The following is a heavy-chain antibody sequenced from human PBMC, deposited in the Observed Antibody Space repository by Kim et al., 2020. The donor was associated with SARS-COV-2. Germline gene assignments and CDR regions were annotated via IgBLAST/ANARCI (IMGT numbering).Heavy chain of an antibody. V-gene: IGHV4-34*01. CDR1: GGSFSGYY. D-gene: IGHD5-18*01. J-gene: IGHJ4*02. CDR2: INHSGST. Sequence: SETLSLTCAVYGGSFSGYYWSWIRQPPGKGLEWIGEINHSGSTNYNPSLKSRVTISVDTSKNQFSLKLSSVTAADTAVYYCARAGNYGYDYWGQGTLVTVSS. CDR3: ARAGNYGYDY.